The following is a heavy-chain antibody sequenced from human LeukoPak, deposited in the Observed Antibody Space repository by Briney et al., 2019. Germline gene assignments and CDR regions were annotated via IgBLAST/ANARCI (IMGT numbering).Heavy chain of an antibody. J-gene: IGHJ4*02. Sequence: GGSLRLSCAASGFTFSSYSMNWVRQAPGKGLEWVSSISRSSTYIYYADSLKGRFTISRDNAKSSLFLQMNSLRAEDTAVYYCARSRGDYLTFDYWGQGTLVTVSS. CDR2: ISRSSTYI. D-gene: IGHD4-17*01. V-gene: IGHV3-21*01. CDR1: GFTFSSYS. CDR3: ARSRGDYLTFDY.